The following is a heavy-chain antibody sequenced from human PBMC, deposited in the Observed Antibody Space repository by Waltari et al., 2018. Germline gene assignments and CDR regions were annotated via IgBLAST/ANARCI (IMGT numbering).Heavy chain of an antibody. J-gene: IGHJ3*01. D-gene: IGHD2-21*01. CDR2: LYGSATR. CDR3: TRRMMTAIAGGGASDV. Sequence: QVQLQESGPRLVKPSETLSLPCPVPGYSISSVWYWVCMRPLPGKGLEWIGILYGSATRSSSPSLQRRVTISSDTSTNNFYLNLTSVTAADTATYYCTRRMMTAIAGGGASDVWGQGTLVTVSS. V-gene: IGHV4-38-2*01. CDR1: GYSISSVWY.